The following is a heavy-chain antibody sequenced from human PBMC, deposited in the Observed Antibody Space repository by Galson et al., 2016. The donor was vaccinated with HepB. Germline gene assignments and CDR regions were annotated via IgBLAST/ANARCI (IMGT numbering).Heavy chain of an antibody. CDR1: GGMFSSYA. Sequence: SVKVSCKASGGMFSSYAISWVRQAPGQGPEWMGGIVPMFETANYAQKFQGKVTITADESTRTVYMELSSPRFEDTAVYYCARSRAAHYYYSLDVWGQGTTVTVSS. V-gene: IGHV1-69*13. J-gene: IGHJ6*02. D-gene: IGHD2-15*01. CDR3: ARSRAAHYYYSLDV. CDR2: IVPMFETA.